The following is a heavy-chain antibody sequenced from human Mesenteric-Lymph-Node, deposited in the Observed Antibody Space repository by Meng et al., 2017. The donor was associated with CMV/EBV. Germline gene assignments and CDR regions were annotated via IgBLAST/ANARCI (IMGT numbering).Heavy chain of an antibody. V-gene: IGHV4-34*01. Sequence: SAFLSVTCAVYGGSISGYYWNLIHQSPKKELDWIGEINHSGSTTYNPSFTSRIIISVDTSTNQISLNMSSVTAADTAVYYCARGSSYDILTGYFDYWGQGALVTVSS. CDR3: ARGSSYDILTGYFDY. CDR2: INHSGST. J-gene: IGHJ4*02. D-gene: IGHD3-9*01. CDR1: GGSISGYY.